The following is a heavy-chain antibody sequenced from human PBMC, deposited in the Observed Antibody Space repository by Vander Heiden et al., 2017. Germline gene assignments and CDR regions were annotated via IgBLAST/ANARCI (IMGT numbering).Heavy chain of an antibody. CDR2: IWYDGSDK. J-gene: IGHJ4*02. Sequence: QVQLVESGGGVVQPGTSLRLHCAASGIHFKSWGMHWVRQAPGKVLECVSVIWYDGSDKSYADSVKGRFTVSRDNSKNTLYLQMNSLRAEDTAVYYCARDIARYGPHPRLDYWGQGTLVTVSS. CDR1: GIHFKSWG. D-gene: IGHD3-10*01. CDR3: ARDIARYGPHPRLDY. V-gene: IGHV3-33*01.